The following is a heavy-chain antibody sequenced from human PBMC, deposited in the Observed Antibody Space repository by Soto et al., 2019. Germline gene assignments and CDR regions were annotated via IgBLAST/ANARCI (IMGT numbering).Heavy chain of an antibody. J-gene: IGHJ6*02. CDR1: GGTFSSYA. D-gene: IGHD3-10*01. Sequence: QVQLVQSGAEVKKPGSSVKVSCKASGGTFSSYAISWVRQAPGQGLEWMGGIIPIFGTANYAQKFQGRVTITADESTGTGYMELSSLRSEDTAVYYWASARFGLWYGMDVWGQGTTVTVSS. CDR2: IIPIFGTA. V-gene: IGHV1-69*01. CDR3: ASARFGLWYGMDV.